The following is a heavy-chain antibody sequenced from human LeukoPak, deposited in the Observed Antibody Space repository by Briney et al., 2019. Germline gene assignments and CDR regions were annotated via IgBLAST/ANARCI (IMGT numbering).Heavy chain of an antibody. CDR3: AKDIRERGYCSSTSCYGFDY. CDR1: GFTFSDYY. J-gene: IGHJ4*02. CDR2: ISGSGGST. V-gene: IGHV3-23*01. D-gene: IGHD2-2*01. Sequence: GGSLRLTCAASGFTFSDYYVSWIRQAPGKGLEWVSAISGSGGSTYYADSVKGRFTISRDNSKNTLYLQMNSLRVEDTAVYYCAKDIRERGYCSSTSCYGFDYWGQGTLVTVSS.